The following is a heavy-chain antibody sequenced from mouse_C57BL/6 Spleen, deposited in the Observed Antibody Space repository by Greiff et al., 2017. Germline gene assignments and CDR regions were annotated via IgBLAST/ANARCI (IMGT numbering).Heavy chain of an antibody. D-gene: IGHD1-1*01. CDR2: IDPSDSET. CDR3: ARGGILRYFDV. V-gene: IGHV1-52*01. Sequence: QVQLQQPGAELVRPGSSVKLSCKASGYTFTSYWMHWVKQRPIQGLEWIGNIDPSDSETHYNQKFKDKATLTVDKSSSTAYMHLSSLTSEDSAVYYCARGGILRYFDVWGTGTTVTVSS. CDR1: GYTFTSYW. J-gene: IGHJ1*03.